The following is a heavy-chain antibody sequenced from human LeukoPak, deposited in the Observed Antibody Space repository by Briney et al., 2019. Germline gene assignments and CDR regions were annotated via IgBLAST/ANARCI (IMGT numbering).Heavy chain of an antibody. CDR3: TKDMMSGDGDYVFDY. J-gene: IGHJ4*02. D-gene: IGHD4-17*01. Sequence: GGSLRLSFAASGFTFDDYAMHWVRQTPGKGLDGFSTINWNSGHIDYADSVRGRFTISRDNAKNSLYLQMNSLRAEDSALYYCTKDMMSGDGDYVFDYWGQGTLVTVSS. CDR1: GFTFDDYA. V-gene: IGHV3-9*01. CDR2: INWNSGHI.